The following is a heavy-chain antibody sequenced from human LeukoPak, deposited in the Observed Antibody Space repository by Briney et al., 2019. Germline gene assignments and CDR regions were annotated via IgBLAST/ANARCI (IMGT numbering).Heavy chain of an antibody. V-gene: IGHV1-18*01. CDR2: ISAYNGNT. CDR3: ARVEVVRGRGCSSTSCYNPAYYYYYMDV. D-gene: IGHD2-2*02. Sequence: ASVKVSCKASGYTFTSYGVSWVRQAPGQGLEWMGWISAYNGNTNYAQKLQGRVTMTTDTSTSTAYMELSSLRSEDTAVYYCARVEVVRGRGCSSTSCYNPAYYYYYMDVWGKGTTVTVSS. J-gene: IGHJ6*03. CDR1: GYTFTSYG.